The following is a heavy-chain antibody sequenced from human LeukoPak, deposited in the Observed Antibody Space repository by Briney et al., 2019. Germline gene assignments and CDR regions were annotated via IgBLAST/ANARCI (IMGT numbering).Heavy chain of an antibody. CDR2: MSHDGSNE. V-gene: IGHV3-30-3*01. D-gene: IGHD6-19*01. J-gene: IGHJ4*02. CDR3: ARRGSSGCFDF. Sequence: GGSLRLSCAASGFTFSRYAMHWVRQAPGKGLEWVAVMSHDGSNEYYGDSVKGRFTISRDNSKNTLFLQMHSLRVEDTATYYCARRGSSGCFDFWGQGTLVTVSS. CDR1: GFTFSRYA.